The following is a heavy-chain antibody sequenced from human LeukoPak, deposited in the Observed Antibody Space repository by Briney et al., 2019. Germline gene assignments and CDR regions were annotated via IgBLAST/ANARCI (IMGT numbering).Heavy chain of an antibody. CDR1: GFTFTSSA. CDR2: IVVGSGNT. J-gene: IGHJ4*02. Sequence: SVKVSCKASGFTFTSSAMQWVRQARGQRLEWIGWIVVGSGNTNYAQKFQERVTITRDMSTSTAYMELSSLRSEDTAVYYCAAESNRYCSSTSCLGDHYWGQGTLVTVSS. CDR3: AAESNRYCSSTSCLGDHY. D-gene: IGHD2-2*01. V-gene: IGHV1-58*02.